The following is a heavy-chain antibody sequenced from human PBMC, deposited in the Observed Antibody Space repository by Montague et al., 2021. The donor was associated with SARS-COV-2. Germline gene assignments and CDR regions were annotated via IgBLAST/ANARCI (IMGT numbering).Heavy chain of an antibody. J-gene: IGHJ6*02. CDR3: ARAARRNPDTPHLYYYKGMDL. Sequence: SETLSLTCTVSGESISTCYWAWIRQPPGKGLEWIGDANHSGRSNYNSSLKSRVTISVDTSKNQVSLNLRSVTAADTAVYFYARAARRNPDTPHLYYYKGMDLWGQGTTVTVSS. CDR1: GESISTCY. V-gene: IGHV4-59*01. D-gene: IGHD6-6*01. CDR2: ANHSGRS.